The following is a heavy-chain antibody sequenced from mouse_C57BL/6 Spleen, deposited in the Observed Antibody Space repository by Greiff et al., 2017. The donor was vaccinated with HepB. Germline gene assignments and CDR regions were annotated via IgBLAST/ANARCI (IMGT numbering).Heavy chain of an antibody. CDR1: GYTFTGYW. J-gene: IGHJ4*01. Sequence: VQLQQSGAELMKPGASVKLSCKATGYTFTGYWIEWVKQRPGHGLEWIGEILPGSGSTNYNEKFKGKATFTADTSSNTAYMQLSSLTTEDSAIYYCARRPYTTVVRDYAMDYWGQGTSVTVSS. D-gene: IGHD1-1*01. V-gene: IGHV1-9*01. CDR3: ARRPYTTVVRDYAMDY. CDR2: ILPGSGST.